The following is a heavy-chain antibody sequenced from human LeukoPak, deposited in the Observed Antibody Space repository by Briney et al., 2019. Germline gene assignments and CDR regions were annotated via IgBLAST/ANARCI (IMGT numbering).Heavy chain of an antibody. CDR2: IYTSGST. CDR3: ASVASGSYPYMDV. Sequence: EPSETLSLTCTVSGGSISSYYWSWIRQPAGKGLEWIGRIYTSGSTNYNPSLKSRVTMSVDTSKNQFSLKLSSVTAADSAVYYCASVASGSYPYMDVWGKGTTVTVSS. J-gene: IGHJ6*03. V-gene: IGHV4-4*07. CDR1: GGSISSYY. D-gene: IGHD1-26*01.